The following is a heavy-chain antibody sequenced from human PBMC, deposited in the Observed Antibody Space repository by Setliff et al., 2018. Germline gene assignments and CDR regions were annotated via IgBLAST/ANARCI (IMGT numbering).Heavy chain of an antibody. V-gene: IGHV4-59*08. CDR3: ARAGSGVIGDFFYMGV. CDR1: GGSISSYY. J-gene: IGHJ6*03. D-gene: IGHD3-3*01. CDR2: IYNSGST. Sequence: PSETLSLTCTVSGGSISSYYWSWIRQPPGKGLEWIGYIYNSGSTNYNPSLKSRVTISVDTSRNLFSLKLSSVTAANTAVYYCARAGSGVIGDFFYMGVWGKGTTVTVSS.